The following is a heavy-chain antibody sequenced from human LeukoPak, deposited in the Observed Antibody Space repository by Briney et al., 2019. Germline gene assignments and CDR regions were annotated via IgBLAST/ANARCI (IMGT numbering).Heavy chain of an antibody. CDR2: IHHSETI. D-gene: IGHD5-24*01. CDR3: ARSENYIPEDWFDP. CDR1: GDSMTNYY. J-gene: IGHJ5*02. Sequence: KSSETLSLTCTVSGDSMTNYYWNWIRQPPGKGLEWIGYIHHSETINYNPSLKSRLTMSVDTSKNQFSLKLSSVTAANTAVYYCARSENYIPEDWFDPWGQGTLVTVSS. V-gene: IGHV4-59*08.